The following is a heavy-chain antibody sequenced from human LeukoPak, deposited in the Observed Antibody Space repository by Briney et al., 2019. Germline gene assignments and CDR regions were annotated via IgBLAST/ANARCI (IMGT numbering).Heavy chain of an antibody. CDR1: GGTFSSYA. V-gene: IGHV1-69*04. CDR2: IIPIFGIA. Sequence: SAKVSCTASGGTFSSYAISWVRQAPGQGLEWMGRIIPIFGIANYAQKFQGRVTITADKSTSTAYMELSSLGSEDTAVYYCARDPDYYDSSGYSAFDIWGQGTMVTVSS. D-gene: IGHD3-22*01. CDR3: ARDPDYYDSSGYSAFDI. J-gene: IGHJ3*02.